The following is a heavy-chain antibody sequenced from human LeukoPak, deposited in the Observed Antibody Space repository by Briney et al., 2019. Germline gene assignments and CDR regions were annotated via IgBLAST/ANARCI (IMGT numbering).Heavy chain of an antibody. CDR3: ARARGFGELYYFDY. CDR1: GFTFSNYE. V-gene: IGHV3-48*01. Sequence: GGSLRLSCVASGFTFSNYEMNWVRQAPGKGLEWVSYISSSGSTTYYADSVKGRFTISRHNSKNTLYLQMNSLRAEDTAVYYCARARGFGELYYFDYWGQGTLVTVSS. D-gene: IGHD3-10*01. CDR2: ISSSGSTT. J-gene: IGHJ4*02.